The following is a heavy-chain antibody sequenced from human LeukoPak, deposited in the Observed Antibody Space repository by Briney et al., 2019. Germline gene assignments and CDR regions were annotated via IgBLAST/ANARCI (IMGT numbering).Heavy chain of an antibody. CDR3: ARGSTTVATHV. V-gene: IGHV3-21*01. CDR1: GFTFSNFW. Sequence: PGGSLRLSCAASGFTFSNFWMHWVRQAPGKGLEWVSSISSSSSYIYYADSVKGRFTISRDNAKNSLYLQMNSLRAEDTAVYYCARGSTTVATHVWGQGTLVTVSS. CDR2: ISSSSSYI. J-gene: IGHJ4*02. D-gene: IGHD4-23*01.